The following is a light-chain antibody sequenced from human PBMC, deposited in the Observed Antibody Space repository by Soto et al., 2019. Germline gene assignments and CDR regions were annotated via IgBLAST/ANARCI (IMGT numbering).Light chain of an antibody. CDR3: QQYDSSPWT. V-gene: IGKV1-5*01. J-gene: IGKJ1*01. Sequence: DIQMTQSPSTLSASLFDRVAITFRASQDISKWLAWYQQKPGKPPKLLIYDASGLDSGVPSRFSGSGYGTEFTLTISGLQPEDFATFYCQQYDSSPWTFGPGTKVDIK. CDR2: DAS. CDR1: QDISKW.